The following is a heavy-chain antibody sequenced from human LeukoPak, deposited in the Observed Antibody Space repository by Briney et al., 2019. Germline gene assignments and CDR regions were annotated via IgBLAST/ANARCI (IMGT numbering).Heavy chain of an antibody. CDR2: INSDGSST. V-gene: IGHV3-74*01. J-gene: IGHJ4*02. CDR3: ARSEGPGGDNVFF. CDR1: GFTFSIYW. D-gene: IGHD2-21*02. Sequence: PGGSLRLSCAASGFTFSIYWMHWVRQAPGKGLVWVSRINSDGSSTSYADSVKGRFTISRDNAKNTLYLQMNSLRAEDTAVYYCARSEGPGGDNVFFWGQGTLVTVSS.